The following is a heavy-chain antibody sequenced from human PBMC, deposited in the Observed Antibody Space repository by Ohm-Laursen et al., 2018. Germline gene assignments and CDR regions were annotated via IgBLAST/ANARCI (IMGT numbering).Heavy chain of an antibody. CDR3: FPHLKMTFGAVPFDS. CDR1: GFTFSSYA. Sequence: SLRLSCAATGFTFSSYAMTWVRQAPGKGLEWVSGISGGGGGTYYADSVKGRFTISRDNSKNTLYLQMNSLRAEDTAVYYCFPHLKMTFGAVPFDSWGQGTLVTVSS. V-gene: IGHV3-23*01. CDR2: ISGGGGGT. J-gene: IGHJ4*02. D-gene: IGHD3-3*01.